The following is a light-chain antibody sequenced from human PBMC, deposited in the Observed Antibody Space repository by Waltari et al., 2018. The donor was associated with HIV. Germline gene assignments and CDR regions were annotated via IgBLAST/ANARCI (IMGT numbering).Light chain of an antibody. CDR2: EVN. CDR1: SSDVGSYNL. J-gene: IGLJ1*01. CDR3: CYYAGSSSYV. V-gene: IGLV2-23*02. Sequence: QSALTQPASVSGSPGQSITISCTGTSSDVGSYNLVSWYQKHTGKAPKLMIYEVNKRASGVSIRFSGSKSGNTAYLTISGLQAEDEADDYGCYYAGSSSYVFGSGTKVTAL.